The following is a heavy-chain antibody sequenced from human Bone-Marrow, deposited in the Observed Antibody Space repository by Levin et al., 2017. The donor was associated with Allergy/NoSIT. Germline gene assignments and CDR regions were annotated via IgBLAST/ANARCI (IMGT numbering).Heavy chain of an antibody. CDR3: ARDRYYDISGSTRIDVFDI. V-gene: IGHV4-30-4*01. Sequence: ASETLSLTCSVSGGSISGRDYYWSWVRQPPGKGLEWIGYVYYSGYTYYNPSLKSRVSISVDTSKNQFYLKLNSVTAADTAVYYCARDRYYDISGSTRIDVFDIWGQGTMVTVSS. CDR2: VYYSGYT. D-gene: IGHD3-22*01. J-gene: IGHJ3*02. CDR1: GGSISGRDYY.